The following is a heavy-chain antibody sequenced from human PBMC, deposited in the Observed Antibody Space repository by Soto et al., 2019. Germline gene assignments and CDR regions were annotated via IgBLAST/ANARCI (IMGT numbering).Heavy chain of an antibody. Sequence: SQTLSLTCAISGDSVSSNTAAWNWSRSSPSRGIEWLGRTYYRANWRHDYAVSVKSRITVSPDTSKNHFSLQLNSLTPDDTAVYYCARGVAGSGFDLWGQGTLVTVSS. CDR2: TYYRANWRH. CDR3: ARGVAGSGFDL. J-gene: IGHJ4*02. V-gene: IGHV6-1*01. CDR1: GDSVSSNTAA. D-gene: IGHD6-19*01.